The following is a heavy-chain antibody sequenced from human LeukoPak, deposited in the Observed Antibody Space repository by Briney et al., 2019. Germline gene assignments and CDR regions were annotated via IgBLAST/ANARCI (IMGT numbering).Heavy chain of an antibody. CDR1: GGSFSGHY. J-gene: IGHJ4*02. Sequence: SESLSLTCAVYGGSFSGHYWSWIRQPPGKGLEWIGEINHSGSTNYNPSLESRVTISVDTSKNHFSLKLSSVTAADTAVYYCASGQYYDLWSGYYVDWGQGTLVTVSA. CDR2: INHSGST. V-gene: IGHV4-34*01. CDR3: ASGQYYDLWSGYYVD. D-gene: IGHD3-3*01.